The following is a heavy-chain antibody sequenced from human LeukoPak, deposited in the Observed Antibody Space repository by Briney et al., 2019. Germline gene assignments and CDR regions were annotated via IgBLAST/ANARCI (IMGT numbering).Heavy chain of an antibody. V-gene: IGHV4-38-2*02. CDR3: GRLIVVADAMTPSNYFDY. CDR1: GYSISSGYY. Sequence: SETLSLTCTVSGYSISSGYYWGWIRQPPGKGLEWIGSIYHSGSTYYNPSLKSRVTISVDTSKNQFSLNLRSVTAADTAVYYCGRLIVVADAMTPSNYFDYWGQGTLVTVSS. D-gene: IGHD2-2*01. CDR2: IYHSGST. J-gene: IGHJ4*02.